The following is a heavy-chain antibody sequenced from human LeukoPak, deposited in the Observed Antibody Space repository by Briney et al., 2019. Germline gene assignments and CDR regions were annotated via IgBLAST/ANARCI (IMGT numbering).Heavy chain of an antibody. V-gene: IGHV4-39*02. D-gene: IGHD5-18*01. CDR2: IYYSGST. J-gene: IGHJ4*02. CDR1: GGSISSSSYY. Sequence: SETLSLTCTVSGGSISSSSYYWGWIRQPPGKGLDWIGSIYYSGSTYYNPSLKSRVTISVDTSKNQFSLKLSSVTAADTAVYYCARDLSGVTGYTYGRGIDYWGQGTLVTVSS. CDR3: ARDLSGVTGYTYGRGIDY.